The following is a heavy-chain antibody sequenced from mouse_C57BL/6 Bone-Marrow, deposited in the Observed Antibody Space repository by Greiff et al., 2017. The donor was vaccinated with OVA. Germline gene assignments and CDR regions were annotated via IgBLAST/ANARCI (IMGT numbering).Heavy chain of an antibody. CDR2: IDPSDSYT. J-gene: IGHJ2*01. CDR1: GYTFTSYW. CDR3: ARIYDEAYFDY. V-gene: IGHV1-50*01. D-gene: IGHD2-3*01. Sequence: QVQLQQPGAELVKPGASVKLSCKASGYTFTSYWMQWVKQRPGQGLEWIGEIDPSDSYTNYNQKFKGKATLTVDTSSSTAYRQLSSLTSEDSAVYDGARIYDEAYFDYWGQGTTLTVSS.